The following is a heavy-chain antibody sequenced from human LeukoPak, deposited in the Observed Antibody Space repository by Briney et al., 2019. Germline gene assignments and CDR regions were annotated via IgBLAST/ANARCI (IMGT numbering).Heavy chain of an antibody. CDR3: ARARAAMAVPWNY. J-gene: IGHJ4*02. CDR2: ISSSSSYI. Sequence: PGGSPRLSCAASGLIFSSYSMNWVRQAPGKGLEWVSSISSSSSYIYYADSVKGRFTISRDNAKNSLYLQMNSLRAEDTAVYYCARARAAMAVPWNYWGQGTLVTVSS. V-gene: IGHV3-21*01. CDR1: GLIFSSYS. D-gene: IGHD6-25*01.